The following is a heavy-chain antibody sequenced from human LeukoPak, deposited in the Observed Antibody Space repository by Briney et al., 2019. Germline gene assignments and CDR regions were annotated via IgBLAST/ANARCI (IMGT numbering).Heavy chain of an antibody. J-gene: IGHJ5*02. D-gene: IGHD6-13*01. V-gene: IGHV3-23*01. CDR1: KFTFSSYA. CDR2: ISGSGGRT. Sequence: PGGSLRLSCAASKFTFSSYAMSWVRQAPGKGLEWVSGISGSGGRTYYADSVKGRFTISRDNSKNTLYLQMNSLRAEDTAVYYCAKGGSSQPVNWFDPWGQGTLVTVSS. CDR3: AKGGSSQPVNWFDP.